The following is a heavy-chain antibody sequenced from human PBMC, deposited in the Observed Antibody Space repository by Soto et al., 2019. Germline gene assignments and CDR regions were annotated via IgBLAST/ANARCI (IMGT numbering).Heavy chain of an antibody. CDR2: IIPILGIA. CDR1: GGAFSSYT. Sequence: SVKVSCKASGGAFSSYTSSWVRQDPGQGLEWMGRIIPILGIANYAQKFQGRVTITADKSTSTAYMELSSLRSEDTAVYYCARGGYSHGFDFDYWGQGTLVTVSS. D-gene: IGHD5-18*01. V-gene: IGHV1-69*02. CDR3: ARGGYSHGFDFDY. J-gene: IGHJ4*02.